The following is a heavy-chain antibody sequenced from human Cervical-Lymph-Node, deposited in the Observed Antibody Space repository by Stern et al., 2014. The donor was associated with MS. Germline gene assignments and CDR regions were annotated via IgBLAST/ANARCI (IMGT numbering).Heavy chain of an antibody. CDR2: IYYRGST. Sequence: VQLEESGPGLVKPSQTLSLTCIASGGSITSGNYYWSWIRQPPGKGLEYIGYIYYRGSTYYNPSLKSRLTISLDTSKNQFFLKLISVPAVDPAVFYWPGEDGRPPRHWFDPWGQGALVTVSS. V-gene: IGHV4-30-4*03. CDR1: GGSITSGNYY. J-gene: IGHJ5*02. D-gene: IGHD5-24*01. CDR3: PGEDGRPPRHWFDP.